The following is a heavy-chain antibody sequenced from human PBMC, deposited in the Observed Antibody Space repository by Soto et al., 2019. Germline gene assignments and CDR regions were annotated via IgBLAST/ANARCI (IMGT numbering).Heavy chain of an antibody. CDR3: ARDGPAIYFDY. V-gene: IGHV3-30-3*01. J-gene: IGHJ4*02. CDR1: GFTFSSYA. Sequence: GGSLRLSCAASGFTFSSYAMHWVRQAPGKGLEWVAVISYDGSNKYYADSVKGRFTISRDNSKNTLYLQMNSLRAEDTAVYYCARDGPAIYFDYSGQGSLVTVSS. CDR2: ISYDGSNK. D-gene: IGHD3-3*01.